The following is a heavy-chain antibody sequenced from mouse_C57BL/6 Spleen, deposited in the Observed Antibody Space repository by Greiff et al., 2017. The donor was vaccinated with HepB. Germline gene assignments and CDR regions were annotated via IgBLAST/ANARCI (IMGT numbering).Heavy chain of an antibody. Sequence: QVQLQQSGAELVRPGASVTLSCKASGYTFTDYEMHWVKQTPVHGLEWIGSIDPETGGTSYNQKFKGKVILTADKASSTAYMELRRLTSEDSAVYYCTRAPVRGGMDYWGQGTSVTVSS. J-gene: IGHJ4*01. D-gene: IGHD2-14*01. V-gene: IGHV1-15*01. CDR2: IDPETGGT. CDR3: TRAPVRGGMDY. CDR1: GYTFTDYE.